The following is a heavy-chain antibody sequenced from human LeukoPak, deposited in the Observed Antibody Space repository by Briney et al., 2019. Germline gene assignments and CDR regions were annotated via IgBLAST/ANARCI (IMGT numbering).Heavy chain of an antibody. CDR1: GFTFSGYA. J-gene: IGHJ4*02. D-gene: IGHD3-3*01. CDR2: ISGSGGRT. Sequence: GGSLRLSCAASGFTFSGYAMSWVRQAPGKGLEWVSAISGSGGRTYYADSVKGRFTISRDNSKNTLYLQMNSLRAEDTAVYYCATDSYYDFWSGYSTFDYWGQGTLVTVSS. CDR3: ATDSYYDFWSGYSTFDY. V-gene: IGHV3-23*01.